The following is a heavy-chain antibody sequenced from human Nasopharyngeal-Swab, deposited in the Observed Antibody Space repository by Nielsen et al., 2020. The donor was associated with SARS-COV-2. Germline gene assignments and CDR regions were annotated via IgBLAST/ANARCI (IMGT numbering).Heavy chain of an antibody. CDR3: VRSSSWYYFDY. CDR1: GDSIASSTFY. J-gene: IGHJ4*02. Sequence: SETLSLTCTVSGDSIASSTFYWGWIRQPPGKGLEWIGNIYYNGNTYQNPSLKSRLTISVDQSKTQFSLQLSSVTAADTAVYYCVRSSSWYYFDYWAQGTQVTVSS. V-gene: IGHV4-39*01. D-gene: IGHD6-13*01. CDR2: IYYNGNT.